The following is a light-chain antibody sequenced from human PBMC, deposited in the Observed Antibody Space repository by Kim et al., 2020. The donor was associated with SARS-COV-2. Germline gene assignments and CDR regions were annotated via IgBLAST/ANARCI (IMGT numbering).Light chain of an antibody. CDR1: SSNIGSNT. J-gene: IGLJ3*02. CDR3: AAWDDSLNGWV. V-gene: IGLV1-44*01. Sequence: GQRGTISCSRSSSNIGSNTLNWYQQLPGTAPKLLIYTNNQRPSGVPDQFSGSKSGTSASLAISGLQSEDEADYYCAAWDDSLNGWVFGGGTQLTVL. CDR2: TNN.